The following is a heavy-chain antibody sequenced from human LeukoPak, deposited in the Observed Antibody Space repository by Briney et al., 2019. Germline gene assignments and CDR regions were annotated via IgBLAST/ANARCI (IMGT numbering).Heavy chain of an antibody. D-gene: IGHD3-9*01. CDR2: IWYDGSNK. J-gene: IGHJ6*02. V-gene: IGHV3-33*01. CDR3: AREDYDILTGYYYGMDV. Sequence: GGSLRLSCAASGFTFSSGGMHWVRQAPGKGLEWVAVIWYDGSNKYYADSVKGRFTISRDNSKNTLYLQMNSLRAEDTAVYYCAREDYDILTGYYYGMDVWGQGTTVTVSS. CDR1: GFTFSSGG.